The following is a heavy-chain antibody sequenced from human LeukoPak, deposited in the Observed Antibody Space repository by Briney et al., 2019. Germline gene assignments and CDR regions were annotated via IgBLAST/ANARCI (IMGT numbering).Heavy chain of an antibody. V-gene: IGHV3-23*01. CDR2: ISGSGGST. D-gene: IGHD3-10*01. CDR1: GFTFSSYA. CDR3: AKGVEQELLWFGELDY. Sequence: GGSLRLSCAASGFTFSSYAMSWVRQAPGKGLEWVSAISGSGGSTYYADSVKGRFAISRDNSKNTLYLQMNSLRAEDTAVYYCAKGVEQELLWFGELDYWGQGTLVTVSS. J-gene: IGHJ4*02.